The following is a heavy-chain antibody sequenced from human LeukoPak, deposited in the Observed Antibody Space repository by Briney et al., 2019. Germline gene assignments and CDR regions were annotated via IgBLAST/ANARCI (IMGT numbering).Heavy chain of an antibody. V-gene: IGHV4-4*07. D-gene: IGHD3-10*01. CDR1: GGSISSNY. CDR2: IYNSGST. Sequence: SETLSLTCTVSGGSISSNYWSWIWQPAGKGLEWIGRIYNSGSTNYNTNYNPSLSSRVTMSVDTSKNQFSLKLNSVTAADTAVYYCARAIWYGSGTTAFDYWGQGTLVTVSS. J-gene: IGHJ4*02. CDR3: ARAIWYGSGTTAFDY.